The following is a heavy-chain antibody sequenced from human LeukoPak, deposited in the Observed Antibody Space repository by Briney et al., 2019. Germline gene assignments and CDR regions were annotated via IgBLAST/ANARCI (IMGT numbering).Heavy chain of an antibody. CDR3: ARTPPGIAALYFDY. D-gene: IGHD6-6*01. J-gene: IGHJ4*02. V-gene: IGHV4-61*02. CDR2: IYTSGST. CDR1: GGSISSGSYY. Sequence: PSETLSLTCTVSGGSISSGSYYWSWIRQPAGKGLEWIGRIYTSGSTNYNPSLKSRVTISVDTSKNQFSLKLSSVTAADTAVYYCARTPPGIAALYFDYWGQGTLVTVSS.